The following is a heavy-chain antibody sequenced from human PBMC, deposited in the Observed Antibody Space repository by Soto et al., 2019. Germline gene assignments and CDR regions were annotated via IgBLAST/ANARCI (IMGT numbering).Heavy chain of an antibody. D-gene: IGHD2-15*01. J-gene: IGHJ4*02. CDR1: GGSISSSSYY. CDR2: IYYSVST. Sequence: PSETLSLTCTVSGGSISSSSYYWGWIRQPPGKGLEWIGSIYYSVSTYYNPSLKSRVTISVVTSKNQVSLNLRSVTAADTAVYYCARLRGVVASSLIDYWGQGTLVTVSS. V-gene: IGHV4-39*01. CDR3: ARLRGVVASSLIDY.